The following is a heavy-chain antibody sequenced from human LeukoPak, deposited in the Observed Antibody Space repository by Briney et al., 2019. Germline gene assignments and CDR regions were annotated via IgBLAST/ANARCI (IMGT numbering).Heavy chain of an antibody. D-gene: IGHD1-26*01. CDR1: GFTFSSYA. CDR2: ISGSGGST. V-gene: IGHV3-23*01. J-gene: IGHJ4*02. Sequence: RPGGSLRLSCAASGFTFSSYAMSWVRQAPGKGLEWVSAISGSGGSTYYADSVKGRFTISRDNSKNTLYLQMNSLRAEDTAVYYCAKDGKELLLCSYFDYWGQGTLVTVSS. CDR3: AKDGKELLLCSYFDY.